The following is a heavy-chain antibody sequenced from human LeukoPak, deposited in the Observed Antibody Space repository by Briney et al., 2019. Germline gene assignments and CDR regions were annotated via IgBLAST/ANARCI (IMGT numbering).Heavy chain of an antibody. D-gene: IGHD2-21*01. V-gene: IGHV4-59*08. CDR2: IYYTGGT. Sequence: SETLSLTCTVSGGSISPYYWSWMRQPPGKGLEYVGYIYYTGGTNYNPSLKSRVTVSLDTSKKQFSLKLSSVTATDTAVYYCARLEFCRGDNCPDDYWGQGILVTVSS. CDR3: ARLEFCRGDNCPDDY. J-gene: IGHJ4*02. CDR1: GGSISPYY.